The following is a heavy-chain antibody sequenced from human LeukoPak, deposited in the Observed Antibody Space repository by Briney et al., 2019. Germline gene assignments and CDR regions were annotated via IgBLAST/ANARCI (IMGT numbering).Heavy chain of an antibody. CDR2: INPDGSST. Sequence: GGSLRLSCATSGFTFSSYWMHWVRQAPGKGLAWVSYINPDGSSTNYADSVKGRFTISRDNANNSLYLQMNSLRAEDTAVYYCARRYCSSNSCLFDYWGQGTPVTVSS. CDR1: GFTFSSYW. J-gene: IGHJ4*02. V-gene: IGHV3-74*01. D-gene: IGHD2-2*01. CDR3: ARRYCSSNSCLFDY.